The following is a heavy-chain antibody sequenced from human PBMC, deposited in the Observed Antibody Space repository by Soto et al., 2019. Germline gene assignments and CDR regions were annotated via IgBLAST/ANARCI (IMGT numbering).Heavy chain of an antibody. CDR1: GGSLSGYY. J-gene: IGHJ4*02. CDR3: ARGQEGVVATH. V-gene: IGHV4-34*01. Sequence: QVQLQPWGAGLLKPSETLSLNCAVNGGSLSGYYWSWIRQPPGKGLEWLGEIKDGGRTNYSPSLKSRATISSDKYNIQFSLRLYSVAAADTGVYCCARGQEGVVATHWDQGSLVTVSS. CDR2: IKDGGRT. D-gene: IGHD5-12*01.